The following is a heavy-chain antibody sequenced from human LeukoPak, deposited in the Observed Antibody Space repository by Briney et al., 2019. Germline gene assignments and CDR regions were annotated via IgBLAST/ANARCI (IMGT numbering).Heavy chain of an antibody. D-gene: IGHD7-27*01. J-gene: IGHJ4*02. CDR2: INQDGREK. CDR3: ATDVNWGYFDY. V-gene: IGHV3-7*01. Sequence: GGSLRLSCAASGFTFSASWKSWVRQAPGKGLEWVANINQDGREKDYVDSVKGRFTISRDNTKKSLFLQMDSLRADDTGVYYCATDVNWGYFDYWGQGTVATVSS. CDR1: GFTFSASW.